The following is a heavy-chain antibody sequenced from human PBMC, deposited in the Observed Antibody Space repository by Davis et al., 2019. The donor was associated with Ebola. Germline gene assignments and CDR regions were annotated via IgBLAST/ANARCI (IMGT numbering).Heavy chain of an antibody. V-gene: IGHV3-23*01. CDR3: AKEGITMVRGVIITRYFDL. CDR2: ISGSGGST. CDR1: GFTFSSYA. J-gene: IGHJ2*01. Sequence: GGSLRLSCAASGFTFSSYAMSWVRQAPGKGLEWVSAISGSGGSTYYADSVKGRFTISRDNSNSTLYLQMNSLRAEDTALYYCAKEGITMVRGVIITRYFDLWGRGTLVTVSS. D-gene: IGHD3-10*01.